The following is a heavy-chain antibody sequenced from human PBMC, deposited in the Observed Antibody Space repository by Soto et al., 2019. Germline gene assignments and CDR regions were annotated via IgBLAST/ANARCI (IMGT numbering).Heavy chain of an antibody. J-gene: IGHJ4*02. V-gene: IGHV5-51*01. CDR1: GYSFTSYW. CDR3: ARSDYDILTGYYFDY. D-gene: IGHD3-9*01. CDR2: IYPGDSDT. Sequence: GESLKISCKGSGYSFTSYWIGWVRQMPGKGLEWMGIIYPGDSDTRYSPSFQGQVTISADKSISTAYLQWSSLKASDTAMYYCARSDYDILTGYYFDYWGQGTLVTVSS.